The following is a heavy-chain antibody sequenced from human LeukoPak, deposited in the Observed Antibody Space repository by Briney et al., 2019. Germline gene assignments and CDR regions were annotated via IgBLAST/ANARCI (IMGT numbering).Heavy chain of an antibody. V-gene: IGHV1-18*01. D-gene: IGHD2-21*01. CDR2: VSGNNGNT. CDR1: GYTFTSYD. Sequence: SVTVSCMASGYTFTSYDINWVRQAPGQGLEWMGWVSGNNGNTNYAQKFEGRVAMTTDTSSSTAYMELRSLRSDDTAIYYCARGDWFDPWGQGTLVTVSS. J-gene: IGHJ5*02. CDR3: ARGDWFDP.